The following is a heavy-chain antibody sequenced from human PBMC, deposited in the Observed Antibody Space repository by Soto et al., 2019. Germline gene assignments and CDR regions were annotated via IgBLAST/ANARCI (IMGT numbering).Heavy chain of an antibody. CDR1: GYTFSNYD. CDR3: VRGQGFNDSYYYMDV. Sequence: QVHLVQSGAEVKKPGASVKVSCKASGYTFSNYDINWVRQATGQGLEWMGWMNPNSDHTGYAQKCQGRVTMTRNTSRSTAYMDLTSLRYEATCLYYWVRGQGFNDSYYYMDV. V-gene: IGHV1-8*01. J-gene: IGHJ6*03. CDR2: MNPNSDHT.